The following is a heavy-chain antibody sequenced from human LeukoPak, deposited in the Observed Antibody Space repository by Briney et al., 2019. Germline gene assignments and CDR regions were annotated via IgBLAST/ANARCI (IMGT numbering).Heavy chain of an antibody. CDR1: GFTVNNNH. J-gene: IGHJ4*02. V-gene: IGHV3-53*01. D-gene: IGHD4-17*01. CDR2: IQSGGST. CDR3: ARDLFTVTHDY. Sequence: GGSLRLSCAASGFTVNNNHMSWVRQAPGKGLEWVSLIQSGGSTHYVDSVKGRFTISRDSSKNTVYLQMNSLRAEDTAVYYCARDLFTVTHDYWGQGTLVTVSS.